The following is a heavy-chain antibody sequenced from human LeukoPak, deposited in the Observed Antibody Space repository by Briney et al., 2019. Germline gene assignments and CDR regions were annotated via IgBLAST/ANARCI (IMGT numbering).Heavy chain of an antibody. V-gene: IGHV3-23*01. CDR3: AAYCSGGSCYFDY. J-gene: IGHJ4*02. Sequence: GGSLRLSCAASGFIFSSYAMSWVRQAPGKGLEWVSAISGSGGSTYYADSVKGRFTTSRDNSKNTLYLQMNSLRAEDTAVYYCAAYCSGGSCYFDYWGQGTLVTVSS. CDR2: ISGSGGST. D-gene: IGHD2-15*01. CDR1: GFIFSSYA.